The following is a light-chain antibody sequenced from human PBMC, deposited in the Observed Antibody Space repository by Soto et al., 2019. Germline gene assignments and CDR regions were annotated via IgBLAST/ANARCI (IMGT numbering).Light chain of an antibody. Sequence: NFMLTQPHAVSESPGKTVTISCTRGSGSIASNYVQWYQQRPGSAPTTVIYEDNQRPSGVPDRFSGSIDSSSNSASLTISGLKTEDEADYYCQSYDSSNYVVFGGGTKLTVL. V-gene: IGLV6-57*04. J-gene: IGLJ2*01. CDR1: SGSIASNY. CDR2: EDN. CDR3: QSYDSSNYVV.